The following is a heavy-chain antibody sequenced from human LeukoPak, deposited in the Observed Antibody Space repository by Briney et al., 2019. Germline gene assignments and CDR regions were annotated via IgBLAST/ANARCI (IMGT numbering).Heavy chain of an antibody. J-gene: IGHJ4*02. CDR1: GGSISSYY. Sequence: SETLSLTCTVSGGSISSYYWSWIRQPPGKGLEWIGEINHSGSTNYNPSLKSRVTISVDTSKNQFSLKLSSVTAADTAVYYCARGLIDDIVVVPAAIHRYYFDYWGQGTLVTVSS. D-gene: IGHD2-2*01. V-gene: IGHV4-34*01. CDR2: INHSGST. CDR3: ARGLIDDIVVVPAAIHRYYFDY.